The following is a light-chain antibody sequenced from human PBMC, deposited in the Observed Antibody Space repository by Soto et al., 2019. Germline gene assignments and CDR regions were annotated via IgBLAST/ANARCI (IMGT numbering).Light chain of an antibody. V-gene: IGKV1-33*01. CDR1: QDISNS. CDR3: QQNDNLPPT. Sequence: DIQMTQSPSSLSASVGDRVTITCHARQDISNSLTCYQQKPGKAPKLLIYDASNLETGVPSRFSGSGSGTAFTFTISSLQPEDIATYYCQQNDNLPPTFGQGTKLEIK. J-gene: IGKJ2*01. CDR2: DAS.